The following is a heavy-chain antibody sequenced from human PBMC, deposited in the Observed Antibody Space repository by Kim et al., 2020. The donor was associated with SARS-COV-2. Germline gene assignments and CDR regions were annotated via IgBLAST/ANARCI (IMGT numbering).Heavy chain of an antibody. CDR2: IYYSGST. Sequence: SETLSLTCTVSGGSISSSSYYWGWIRQPPGKGLEWIGSIYYSGSTYYNPSLKSRVTISVDTSKNQFSLKLSSVTAADTAVYYCARLERGYSYGYLVSYWGQGTLVTVSS. CDR3: ARLERGYSYGYLVSY. CDR1: GGSISSSSYY. J-gene: IGHJ4*02. V-gene: IGHV4-39*01. D-gene: IGHD5-18*01.